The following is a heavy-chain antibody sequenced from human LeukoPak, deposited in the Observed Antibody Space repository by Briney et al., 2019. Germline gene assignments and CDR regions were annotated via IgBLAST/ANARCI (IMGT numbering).Heavy chain of an antibody. D-gene: IGHD4-17*01. Sequence: PGGSLRLSCAASGFTFSSYGMHWVRQAPGKGLEWVAVISYDGSNKYYADSVKGRFTISRDNSKNTLYLQMNSLRAEDTAVYYCTKVSTTVTTMYYFDYWGQGTLVTVSS. CDR2: ISYDGSNK. CDR1: GFTFSSYG. V-gene: IGHV3-30*18. J-gene: IGHJ4*02. CDR3: TKVSTTVTTMYYFDY.